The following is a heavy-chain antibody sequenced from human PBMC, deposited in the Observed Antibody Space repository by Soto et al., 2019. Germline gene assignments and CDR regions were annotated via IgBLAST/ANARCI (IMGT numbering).Heavy chain of an antibody. CDR3: ARESLDDSP. J-gene: IGHJ4*02. CDR1: GDSIRSRSYA. D-gene: IGHD1-1*01. CDR2: VSSRGTT. Sequence: QVKLEESGPGLVKPSGTLSLTCSVSGDSIRSRSYAWGWIRQPPGKGLEWIGSVSSRGTTYFNPSVRSRVTMSVSTTRNQYSMTLTSVTVADTAVYYCARESLDDSPWGPGTLVTVSS. V-gene: IGHV4-39*02.